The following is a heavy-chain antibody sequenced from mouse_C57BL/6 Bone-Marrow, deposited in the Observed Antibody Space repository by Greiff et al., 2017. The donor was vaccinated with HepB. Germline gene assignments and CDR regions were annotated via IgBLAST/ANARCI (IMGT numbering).Heavy chain of an antibody. CDR3: ARHGGAQATAMDY. Sequence: VQLQESGPGLVAPSQSLSITCTVSGFSFTSYGVHWVRQPPGKGLEWLVVIWSDGSTTNNSALTTRLSISKDNSKHHVFLKMNSLQTDDTAMYYCARHGGAQATAMDYWGQGTSVTVSS. D-gene: IGHD3-2*02. CDR2: IWSDGST. J-gene: IGHJ4*01. V-gene: IGHV2-6-1*01. CDR1: GFSFTSYG.